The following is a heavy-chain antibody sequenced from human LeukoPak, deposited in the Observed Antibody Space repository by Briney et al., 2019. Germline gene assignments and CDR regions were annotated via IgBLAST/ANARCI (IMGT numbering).Heavy chain of an antibody. CDR3: ARDYCSSTSCLFDY. J-gene: IGHJ4*02. V-gene: IGHV1-24*01. CDR2: FDPEDGET. Sequence: ASVKVSCKVSGYTLTELSMHWVRQAPGKGLEWMGGFDPEDGETIYAQKFQGRVTMTRDTSISTAYMDLSRLTSDDTAVYYCARDYCSSTSCLFDYWGQGTLVTVPS. CDR1: GYTLTELS. D-gene: IGHD2-2*01.